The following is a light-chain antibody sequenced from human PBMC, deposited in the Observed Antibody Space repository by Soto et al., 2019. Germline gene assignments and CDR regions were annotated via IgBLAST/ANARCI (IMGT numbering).Light chain of an antibody. CDR1: QSVLYSSNNKNF. CDR2: WAS. Sequence: DIVMTQSPDSLAVPLGERVTINCKSSQSVLYSSNNKNFLAWYQQKPGQPPKLLIYWASTRESGVPDRFTGSGSGTDFTLTISSLQAEDVAAYYCQQFYITPLTFGGGTKVEIK. J-gene: IGKJ4*01. V-gene: IGKV4-1*01. CDR3: QQFYITPLT.